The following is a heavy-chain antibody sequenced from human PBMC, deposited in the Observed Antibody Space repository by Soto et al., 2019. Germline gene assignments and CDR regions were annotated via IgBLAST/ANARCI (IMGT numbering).Heavy chain of an antibody. D-gene: IGHD3-10*01. CDR3: AREGENVVSGDY. V-gene: IGHV3-30-3*01. CDR2: ISYDGSNK. Sequence: QVQLVESGGGVVQPGRSLRLSCAASGFTFSSYAMHWVRQAPGKGLEWVAVISYDGSNKYYADSVKGRFTISRDNSKNTLYLQMNSLRAEDTAVYYCAREGENVVSGDYWGQGTLVTVSS. J-gene: IGHJ4*02. CDR1: GFTFSSYA.